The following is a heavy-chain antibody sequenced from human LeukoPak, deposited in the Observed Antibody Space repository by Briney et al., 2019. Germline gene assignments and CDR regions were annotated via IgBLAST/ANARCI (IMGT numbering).Heavy chain of an antibody. V-gene: IGHV4-39*01. Sequence: SETLSLTCTVSGGSISSSSYYWGWLRQPPGKGLEWIGSIYYSGSTYYNPSLKSRVTISVDTSKNQFSLKLSSVTAADTAVYYCARHSGYCSGGSCYPNWFDPWGQGTLVTVSS. CDR2: IYYSGST. D-gene: IGHD2-15*01. J-gene: IGHJ5*02. CDR3: ARHSGYCSGGSCYPNWFDP. CDR1: GGSISSSSYY.